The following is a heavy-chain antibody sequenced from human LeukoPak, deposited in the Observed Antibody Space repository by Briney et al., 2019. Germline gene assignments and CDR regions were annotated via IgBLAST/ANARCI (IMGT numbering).Heavy chain of an antibody. CDR1: GGSISSYY. V-gene: IGHV4-59*01. D-gene: IGHD3-10*02. J-gene: IGHJ6*03. CDR2: IYYSGST. Sequence: LETLSLTCTVSGGSISSYYWSWIRQPPGKGLEWIGYIYYSGSTNYNPSLKSRVTISVDTSKNQFSLKLSSVTAADTAVYYCARSVRGTNYYYYMDVWGKGTTVTVSS. CDR3: ARSVRGTNYYYYMDV.